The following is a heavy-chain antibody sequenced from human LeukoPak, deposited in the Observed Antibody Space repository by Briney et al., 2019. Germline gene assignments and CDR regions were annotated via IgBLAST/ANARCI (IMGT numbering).Heavy chain of an antibody. Sequence: PSGTLSLTCTVSGGSISSGGYYWSWIRQHPGKGLEWIGYIYYSGSTYYNPSLKSRVTISVDTSKNQFSLKLSSVTAADTAVYYCARGYYDILTGSGNWFDPWGQGTLVTVSS. CDR2: IYYSGST. V-gene: IGHV4-31*03. J-gene: IGHJ5*02. CDR1: GGSISSGGYY. CDR3: ARGYYDILTGSGNWFDP. D-gene: IGHD3-9*01.